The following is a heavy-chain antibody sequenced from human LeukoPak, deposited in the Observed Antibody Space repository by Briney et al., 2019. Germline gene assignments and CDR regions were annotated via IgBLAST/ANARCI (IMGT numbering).Heavy chain of an antibody. J-gene: IGHJ6*02. Sequence: KPSETLSLTYTVSGGSISSYYWSWIRQPAGKGLEWIGRIYTSWSTNYNPSLKSRVTMSVDTSKNQFSLKLSSVTAADTAVYYCARDSSSWHPGYYYYGMDVWGQGTTVTVSS. D-gene: IGHD6-13*01. CDR3: ARDSSSWHPGYYYYGMDV. V-gene: IGHV4-4*07. CDR2: IYTSWST. CDR1: GGSISSYY.